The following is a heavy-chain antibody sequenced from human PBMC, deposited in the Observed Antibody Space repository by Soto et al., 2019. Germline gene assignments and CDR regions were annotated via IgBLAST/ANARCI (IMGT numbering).Heavy chain of an antibody. CDR2: ICYDGSNK. J-gene: IGHJ6*02. V-gene: IGHV3-33*08. Sequence: GGSLRLSCAASGFTFSSFAMNWVRQAPGKGLEWVAVICYDGSNKYYADSVKGRFTISGDNSKNTLYLQMNSLRAEDTAVYYCARGLLWFGELSPQDVWGQGTTVTVSS. CDR3: ARGLLWFGELSPQDV. D-gene: IGHD3-10*01. CDR1: GFTFSSFA.